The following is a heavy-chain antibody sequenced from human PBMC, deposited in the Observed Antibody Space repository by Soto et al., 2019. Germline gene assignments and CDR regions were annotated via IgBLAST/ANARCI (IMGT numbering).Heavy chain of an antibody. D-gene: IGHD2-2*01. CDR1: GYTFTSYG. CDR2: ISAYNGNT. V-gene: IGHV1-18*01. J-gene: IGHJ5*02. Sequence: ASVKASCKASGYTFTSYGISWVRQAPGQGLEWMGWISAYNGNTNYAQKLQGRVTMTTDTSTSTAYMELRSLRSDDTAVYYCARAPCSSTSCNWFDPWGQGTLVTVSS. CDR3: ARAPCSSTSCNWFDP.